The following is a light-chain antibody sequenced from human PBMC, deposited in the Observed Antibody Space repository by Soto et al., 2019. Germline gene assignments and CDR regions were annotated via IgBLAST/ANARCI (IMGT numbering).Light chain of an antibody. Sequence: EIVLTQSPGTLSLSPGERATLSCRASQSVSSTYLAWYHQKPGQAPRLLIYGASSRATGIPDRFSGSGSGTGFTLTISRLEPEDFAVYYCQQYGSSPWTFGQGTKVEIK. J-gene: IGKJ1*01. CDR1: QSVSSTY. CDR3: QQYGSSPWT. V-gene: IGKV3-20*01. CDR2: GAS.